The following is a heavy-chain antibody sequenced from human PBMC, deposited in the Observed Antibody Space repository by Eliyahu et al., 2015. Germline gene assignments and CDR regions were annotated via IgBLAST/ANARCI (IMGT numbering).Heavy chain of an antibody. V-gene: IGHV3-30*03. CDR1: XFGFRFSDYD. D-gene: IGHD3-22*01. CDR3: ARGERSYYDESGYPL. CDR2: ISYSGRKQ. J-gene: IGHJ4*02. Sequence: QLHLVESGXGVVXPGRSLRLSCAAXXFGFRFSDYDRHWVRQPPGEGLEWVAVISYSGRKQDFADSVKGRFAISRDNSENTLFLQMNSLRVEDTAVYYCARGERSYYDESGYPLWGQGTLVTVSS.